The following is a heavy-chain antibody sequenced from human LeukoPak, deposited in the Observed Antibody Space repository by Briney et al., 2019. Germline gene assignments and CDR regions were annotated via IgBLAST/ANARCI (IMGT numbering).Heavy chain of an antibody. J-gene: IGHJ6*03. CDR2: MYYSGST. D-gene: IGHD3-9*01. CDR1: GGSISTYY. Sequence: SETLSLTCTVSGGSISTYYWSWIRQPPGKGLECIGYMYYSGSTNYSPSLKSRVTISVDTSKNQFSLKLSSVTAADTAVYYCARERYDILSYMDVWGKGTTVTVSS. V-gene: IGHV4-59*12. CDR3: ARERYDILSYMDV.